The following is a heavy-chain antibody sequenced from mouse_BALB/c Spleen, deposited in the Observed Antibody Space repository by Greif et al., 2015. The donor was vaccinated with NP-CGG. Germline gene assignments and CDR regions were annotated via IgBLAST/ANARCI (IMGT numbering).Heavy chain of an antibody. Sequence: VQLQDSGPGLVKPSQSLSLTCTVTGYSITSDYAWNWIRQFPGNKLEWMGYISYSGSTSYNPSLKSRISITRDTSKNQFFLQLNSVTTEDTATYYCARFDYDWYFDVWGAGTTVTVSS. D-gene: IGHD2-4*01. CDR1: GYSITSDYA. CDR2: ISYSGST. V-gene: IGHV3-2*02. CDR3: ARFDYDWYFDV. J-gene: IGHJ1*01.